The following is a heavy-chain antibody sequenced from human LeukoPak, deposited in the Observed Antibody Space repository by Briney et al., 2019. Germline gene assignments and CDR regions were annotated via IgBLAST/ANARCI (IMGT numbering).Heavy chain of an antibody. D-gene: IGHD6-13*01. J-gene: IGHJ5*02. CDR2: INHSGST. CDR1: GGSFSGYY. CDR3: ARLAPYSSSWYVTFHGGNWFDP. V-gene: IGHV4-34*01. Sequence: PSETLSLTCAVYGGSFSGYYWSWIRQPPGKGLEWIGEINHSGSTNYNPSLKSRVTISVDTSKNQFSLKPSSVTAADTAVYYCARLAPYSSSWYVTFHGGNWFDPWGQGTLVTVSS.